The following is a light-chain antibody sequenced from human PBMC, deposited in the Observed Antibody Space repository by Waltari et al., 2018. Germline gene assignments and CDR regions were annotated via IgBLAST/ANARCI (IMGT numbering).Light chain of an antibody. CDR1: QSVSAY. V-gene: IGKV1-39*01. Sequence: DIQMTQSPFSLSASVGDSVTITCRTSQSVSAYLNWYQQKPGTAPQLLIYAASSLHSGVPSRFSGVGSGSGTDFTLTITSLQPEDFATYYCLQIYRTPYTFGQGTKLEIK. CDR2: AAS. CDR3: LQIYRTPYT. J-gene: IGKJ2*01.